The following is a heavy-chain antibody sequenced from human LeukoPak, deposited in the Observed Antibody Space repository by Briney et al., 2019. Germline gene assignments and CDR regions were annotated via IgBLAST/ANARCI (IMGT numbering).Heavy chain of an antibody. CDR1: AGSISSSSYS. D-gene: IGHD2-2*01. J-gene: IGHJ5*02. V-gene: IGHV4-39*01. Sequence: SETLSLTCTVSAGSISSSSYSWGWIRQPPGKGLEWIGTIYYNGNTYYSPSLKSRVTISVDTSKDQFSLKLSSMTAAGTAVYYCARHGLITSGWSHCFDPWGQVTLVTVSS. CDR2: IYYNGNT. CDR3: ARHGLITSGWSHCFDP.